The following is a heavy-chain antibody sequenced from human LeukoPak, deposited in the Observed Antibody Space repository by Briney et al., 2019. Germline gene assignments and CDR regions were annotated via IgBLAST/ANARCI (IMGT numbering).Heavy chain of an antibody. J-gene: IGHJ3*02. CDR3: VRGTLDYDYSGYAFDI. CDR1: GFSFSTYD. CDR2: IDTSGRRI. Sequence: PGGSLRLSCAASGFSFSTYDMNWVRQAPGEGLEWVSYIDTSGRRIYYADSVKGRLTISRDNARNSLSVQMNSLRAEDTAVYYCVRGTLDYDYSGYAFDIWGLGTMVTVSS. V-gene: IGHV3-48*03. D-gene: IGHD3-22*01.